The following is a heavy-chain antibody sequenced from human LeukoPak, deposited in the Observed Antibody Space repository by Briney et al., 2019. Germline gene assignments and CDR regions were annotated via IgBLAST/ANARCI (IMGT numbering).Heavy chain of an antibody. J-gene: IGHJ6*02. V-gene: IGHV3-30*02. CDR3: ACRRLRGGTDYYYYYGMDV. Sequence: GGSLRLSCAASGFTFSSYGMHWVRQAPGKGLEWVAFIRYDGSNKYYADSVKGRFTISRDNSKNTLYLQMNSLRAEDTAVYYCACRRLRGGTDYYYYYGMDVWGQGTTVTVSS. CDR1: GFTFSSYG. CDR2: IRYDGSNK. D-gene: IGHD1-7*01.